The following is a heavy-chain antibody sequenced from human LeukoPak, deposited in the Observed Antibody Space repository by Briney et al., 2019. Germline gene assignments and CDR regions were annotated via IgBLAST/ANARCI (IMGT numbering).Heavy chain of an antibody. Sequence: PGGSLRLSCAASGFTFDDYAMHWVRQAPGKGLEWVSGISWNSGSIGYADSVKGRFTISRDNAKKSLYLQMNSLRAEDTALYYCAKDRDFSFSVPAFDYWGQGTLVTVSS. D-gene: IGHD3-16*02. CDR3: AKDRDFSFSVPAFDY. CDR2: ISWNSGSI. J-gene: IGHJ4*02. V-gene: IGHV3-9*01. CDR1: GFTFDDYA.